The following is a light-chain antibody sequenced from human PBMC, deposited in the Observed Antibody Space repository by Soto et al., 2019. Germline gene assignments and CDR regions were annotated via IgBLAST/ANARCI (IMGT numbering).Light chain of an antibody. CDR3: CSFTSANTYV. CDR2: EVS. J-gene: IGLJ1*01. V-gene: IGLV2-18*02. CDR1: SSDVGSNNR. Sequence: QSVLTQPPSVSGSPGQSVTISCTGTSSDVGSNNRVSWYQQPPGTVPKVMIYEVSNRPSGVPDRFSGSKSGNTASLTISGLQAEDEADYYCCSFTSANTYVFGTGTEVTVL.